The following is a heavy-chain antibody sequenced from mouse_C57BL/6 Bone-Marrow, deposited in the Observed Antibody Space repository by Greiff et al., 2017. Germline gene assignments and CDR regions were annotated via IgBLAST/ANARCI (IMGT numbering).Heavy chain of an antibody. CDR2: LNPSTGGT. Sequence: VQLQQSGPELVKPGASVKISCKASGYSFTGYYMNWVKQSPEKSLEWIGELNPSTGGTTYNQKFKAKATLTVDKSSSTAYMQLKSLTSEDSAVYYCARGVYYSNAWFAYWGQGTLVTVSA. V-gene: IGHV1-42*01. CDR3: ARGVYYSNAWFAY. D-gene: IGHD2-5*01. CDR1: GYSFTGYY. J-gene: IGHJ3*01.